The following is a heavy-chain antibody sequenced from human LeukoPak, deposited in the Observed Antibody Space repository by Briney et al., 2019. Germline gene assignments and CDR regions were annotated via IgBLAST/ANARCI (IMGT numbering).Heavy chain of an antibody. CDR2: IYYSGTT. Sequence: SETLSLTCTVSGDSINNYYWSWIRQPPGKGLEWIGYIYYSGTTNYNPSLKGRVTISVDTSKNQFSLKLSSVTAADTAVYYCARGGDTAMVDPYFDYWGQGTLVTVSS. V-gene: IGHV4-59*08. D-gene: IGHD5-18*01. CDR3: ARGGDTAMVDPYFDY. CDR1: GDSINNYY. J-gene: IGHJ4*02.